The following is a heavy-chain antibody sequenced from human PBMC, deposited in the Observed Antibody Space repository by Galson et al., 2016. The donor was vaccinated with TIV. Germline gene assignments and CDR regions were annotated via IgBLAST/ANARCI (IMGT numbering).Heavy chain of an antibody. V-gene: IGHV1-24*01. Sequence: SVKVSCKVSGDSLSDLSMHWVRQASGKGLEWMAGFDPEQHKKIYAQKLEGRVTLTDDTSTDTAFLELSSLSFEGTAVYYCASVAWFPGLSLDNWGQGTLVIVSS. CDR2: FDPEQHKK. CDR3: ASVAWFPGLSLDN. D-gene: IGHD2/OR15-2a*01. CDR1: GDSLSDLS. J-gene: IGHJ4*02.